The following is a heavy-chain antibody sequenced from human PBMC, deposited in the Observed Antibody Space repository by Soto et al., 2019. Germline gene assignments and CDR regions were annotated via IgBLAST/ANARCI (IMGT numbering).Heavy chain of an antibody. J-gene: IGHJ4*02. V-gene: IGHV3-7*01. CDR1: GFTFSSYW. CDR2: INQDGNED. CDR3: ARTGEGHHDFLVY. Sequence: LRLSCAASGFTFSSYWMNWVRQDPGKGLEWVANINQDGNEDNLLDSVKGRFTISRDNAKNSLFLQMNSLRVDDTAVYYCARTGEGHHDFLVYWGQGALVTVSS. D-gene: IGHD1-1*01.